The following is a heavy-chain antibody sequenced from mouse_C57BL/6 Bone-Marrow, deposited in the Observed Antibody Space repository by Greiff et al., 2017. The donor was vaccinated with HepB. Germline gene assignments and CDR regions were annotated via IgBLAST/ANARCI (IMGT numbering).Heavy chain of an antibody. J-gene: IGHJ1*03. V-gene: IGHV2-5*01. CDR1: GFSLTSYG. CDR3: AKKGNYYGSNYWYFDV. CDR2: IWRGGST. Sequence: QVQLKESGPGLVQPSQSLSITCTVSGFSLTSYGVHWVRQSPGKGLEWLGVIWRGGSTDYNAAFMSRLSITKDNSKSQVFFKMNSLQADDTAIYYCAKKGNYYGSNYWYFDVWGTGTTVTVSS. D-gene: IGHD1-1*01.